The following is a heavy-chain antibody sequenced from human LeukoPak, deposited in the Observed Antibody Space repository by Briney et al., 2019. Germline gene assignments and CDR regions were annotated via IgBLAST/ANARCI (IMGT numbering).Heavy chain of an antibody. CDR3: ARARGRWLAGDFDAFDI. CDR2: IIPIFGTA. CDR1: GGTFSSYA. J-gene: IGHJ3*02. D-gene: IGHD6-19*01. V-gene: IGHV1-69*05. Sequence: GASVKVSFKASGGTFSSYAISWVRQAPGQGLEWMGRIIPIFGTANYAQKFQGRVTITTDESTSTAYMELSGLRSEDTAVYYCARARGRWLAGDFDAFDIWGQGTMVTVSS.